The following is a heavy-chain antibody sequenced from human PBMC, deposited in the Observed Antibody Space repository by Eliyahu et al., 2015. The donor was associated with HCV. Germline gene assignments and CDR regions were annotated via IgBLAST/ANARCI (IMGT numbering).Heavy chain of an antibody. CDR2: IYFSGTT. D-gene: IGHD2-8*01. V-gene: IGHV4-31*03. J-gene: IGHJ4*02. Sequence: QVQLQESGPGLVKPSQTLSLTCTVSGGSINSGGFYWSWIRQHPGKGLEWIGYIYFSGTTYYNPSLKSRVTISVDTSKNQFSLKLSSVTAADTAVYYCARSRDTYADYWGQGTLVTVSS. CDR3: ARSRDTYADY. CDR1: GGSINSGGFY.